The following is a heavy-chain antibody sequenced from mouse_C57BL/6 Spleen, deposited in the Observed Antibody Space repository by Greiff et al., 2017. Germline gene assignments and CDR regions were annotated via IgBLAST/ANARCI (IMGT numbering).Heavy chain of an antibody. CDR1: GYNFTSYW. CDR3: ARGNYFGY. CDR2: IDPSDSYT. V-gene: IGHV1-59*01. J-gene: IGHJ2*01. Sequence: VQLQQPGAELVRPGTSVKLSCKASGYNFTSYWMHWVKQRPGQGLEWIGVIDPSDSYTNYNQKFKGKATLTVDTSSITAYMQLSSLTSEDSAVYYCARGNYFGYWGQGPTLAVSS.